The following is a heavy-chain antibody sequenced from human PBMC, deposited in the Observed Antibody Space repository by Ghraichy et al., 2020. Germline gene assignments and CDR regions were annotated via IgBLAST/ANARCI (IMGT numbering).Heavy chain of an antibody. CDR3: ARDRYDDGYENNWYFDL. D-gene: IGHD5-12*01. CDR1: GFTFSSYW. Sequence: GGSLRLSCAASGFTFSSYWMSWVRQAPGKGLEWVANIKQDGSEKYYVDSVKGRFTISRDNAKNSLYLQMNSLRAEDTAVYYCARDRYDDGYENNWYFDLWGRGTLVTVSS. CDR2: IKQDGSEK. V-gene: IGHV3-7*03. J-gene: IGHJ2*01.